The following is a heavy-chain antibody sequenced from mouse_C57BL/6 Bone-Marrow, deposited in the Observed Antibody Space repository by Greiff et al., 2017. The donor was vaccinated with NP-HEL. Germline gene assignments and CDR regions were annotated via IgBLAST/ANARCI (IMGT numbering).Heavy chain of an antibody. V-gene: IGHV1-81*01. CDR2: IYPRSGNT. CDR3: ARHYYGSSYLFAY. J-gene: IGHJ3*01. CDR1: GYTFTSYG. D-gene: IGHD1-1*01. Sequence: VQLQQSGAELARPGASVKLSCKASGYTFTSYGISWVKQRTGQGLEWIGEIYPRSGNTYYNEKFKGKATLTADKSSSTAYMELRSLTSEDSAVYFCARHYYGSSYLFAYWGQGTLVTVSA.